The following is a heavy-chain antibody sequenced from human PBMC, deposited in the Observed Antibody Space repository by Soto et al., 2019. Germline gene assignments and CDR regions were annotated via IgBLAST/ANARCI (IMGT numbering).Heavy chain of an antibody. V-gene: IGHV1-46*01. CDR2: INPSGGST. CDR1: GYTFTSYY. D-gene: IGHD3-10*01. CDR3: AREYYYGSGSGGMDV. Sequence: ASVKVSCKASGYTFTSYYMHWVRQAPGQGLEWMAIINPSGGSTGYAQKFQGRVTMTRDTSTSTVYMELSSLRSEDTAVCFCAREYYYGSGSGGMDVWGQGTTVTVSS. J-gene: IGHJ6*02.